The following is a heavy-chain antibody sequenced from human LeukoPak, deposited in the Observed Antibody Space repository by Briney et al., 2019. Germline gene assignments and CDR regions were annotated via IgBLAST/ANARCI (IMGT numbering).Heavy chain of an antibody. J-gene: IGHJ6*02. V-gene: IGHV3-33*01. CDR2: IRYDGGYK. Sequence: GGSLRLSCAASGFTFNNYGMHWVRQAPGKGLEWVAVIRYDGGYKYYADSVKGRFTISRDNSKNTLYLQMNSLRTEDTAVYYCARELLYYYGSGSYYSYYYYGMDVWGQGTTVTVSS. D-gene: IGHD3-10*01. CDR1: GFTFNNYG. CDR3: ARELLYYYGSGSYYSYYYYGMDV.